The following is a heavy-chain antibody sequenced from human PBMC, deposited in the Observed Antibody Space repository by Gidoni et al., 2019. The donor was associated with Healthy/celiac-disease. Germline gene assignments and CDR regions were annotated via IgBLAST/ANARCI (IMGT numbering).Heavy chain of an antibody. J-gene: IGHJ6*02. Sequence: EVQLVQSGAEVKKPGESLRISCKGSGYSFTSYWISWVRQMPGKGLEWMGRIDPSDSYTNYSPSFQGHVTISADKSISTAYLQWSSLKASDTAMYYCASSYSSSSINYGMDVWGQGTTVTVSS. CDR3: ASSYSSSSINYGMDV. V-gene: IGHV5-10-1*03. CDR1: GYSFTSYW. D-gene: IGHD6-13*01. CDR2: IDPSDSYT.